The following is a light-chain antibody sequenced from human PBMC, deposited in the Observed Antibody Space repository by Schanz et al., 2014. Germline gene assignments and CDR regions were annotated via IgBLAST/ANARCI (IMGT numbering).Light chain of an antibody. J-gene: IGLJ3*02. CDR2: EGS. V-gene: IGLV2-23*01. Sequence: QSALTQPASVSGSPGQSITISCTGTSGDVGTYNLVSWYQQHPGKAPKVMIYEGSKRPSGVSNRFSGSKSGNTASLTISGLQAEDEADYYCCSYAGLSSWVFGGGTKLTVL. CDR1: SGDVGTYNL. CDR3: CSYAGLSSWV.